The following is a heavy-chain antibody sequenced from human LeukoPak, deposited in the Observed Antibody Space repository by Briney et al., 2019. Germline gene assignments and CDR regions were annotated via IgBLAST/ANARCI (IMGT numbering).Heavy chain of an antibody. D-gene: IGHD3-3*01. J-gene: IGHJ4*02. CDR1: GFTFSSYD. Sequence: GGSLRLSCAASGFTFSSYDMHWVRQATGKGLEWVSAIGTAGDTYYPGSVKGRFTISRENAKNSLYLQMDSLRAGDTAVYYRARGGPYEPPDYWGQGTLVTVSS. CDR3: ARGGPYEPPDY. V-gene: IGHV3-13*01. CDR2: IGTAGDT.